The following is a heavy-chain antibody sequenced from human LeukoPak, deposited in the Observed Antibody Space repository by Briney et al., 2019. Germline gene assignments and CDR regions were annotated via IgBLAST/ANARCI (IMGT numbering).Heavy chain of an antibody. D-gene: IGHD1-14*01. CDR3: ARDLPVYGFDY. J-gene: IGHJ4*02. CDR2: IYYSGST. V-gene: IGHV4-61*01. Sequence: SETLSLTCTVSGGSISSSSYYWSWIRQPPGKGLEWIGYIYYSGSTNYNPSLKSRVTISVDTSKNQFSLKLSSVTAADTAVYYCARDLPVYGFDYWGQGTLVAVSS. CDR1: GGSISSSSYY.